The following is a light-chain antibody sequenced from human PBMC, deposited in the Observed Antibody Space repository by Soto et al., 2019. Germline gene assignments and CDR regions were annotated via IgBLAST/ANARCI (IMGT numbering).Light chain of an antibody. CDR2: AAS. CDR3: QQSYNTPWT. CDR1: QRISLY. V-gene: IGKV1-39*01. Sequence: DIPLTQSTSSLFASVGDRVTSTCRAIQRISLYLNWSQQKPGEAPNVLIYAASSLQSGVPSRFSGNGSVTDFTLTISRLQPEDFATYYCQQSYNTPWTFGQGTRVEIK. J-gene: IGKJ1*01.